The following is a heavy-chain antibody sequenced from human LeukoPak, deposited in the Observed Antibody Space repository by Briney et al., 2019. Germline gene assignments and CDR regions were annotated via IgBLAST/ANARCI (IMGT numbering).Heavy chain of an antibody. D-gene: IGHD4-23*01. CDR1: GFSLTNYA. J-gene: IGHJ4*02. CDR3: ARDTVGGCFDY. CDR2: LSYDGSNE. V-gene: IGHV3-30*11. Sequence: GRSLRLSCSVSGFSLTNYAMHWVRQAPGKGLEWVAVLSYDGSNEDYADSVKGRFTISRDNSRNTLYLQLNSLRAEDTALYYCARDTVGGCFDYWGQGTLVTVSS.